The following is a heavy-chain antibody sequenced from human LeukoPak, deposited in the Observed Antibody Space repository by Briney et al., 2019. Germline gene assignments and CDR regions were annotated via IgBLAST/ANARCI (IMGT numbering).Heavy chain of an antibody. D-gene: IGHD3-22*01. CDR1: GYTFTNYA. J-gene: IGHJ6*02. CDR2: LNTGTGNT. Sequence: ASVKVSCKASGYTFTNYAMHWVRQAPGQRLEWMGWLNTGTGNTKYSQNFQGRVTVTRDTSASTAYMELSSLRSEDTAVYYCAREYYYDGSGYYGGYYYGMDVWGQGTTVTVSS. CDR3: AREYYYDGSGYYGGYYYGMDV. V-gene: IGHV1-3*04.